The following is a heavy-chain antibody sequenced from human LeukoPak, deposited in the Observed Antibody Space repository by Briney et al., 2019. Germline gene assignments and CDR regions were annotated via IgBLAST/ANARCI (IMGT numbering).Heavy chain of an antibody. Sequence: GGSLRLSCAASGFSFFSYEMTWVRQAPGKGLEWISFINARGDLTHIADSVKGRFTVSRDNTKNSLTLQMTSLRAEDTAVYYCAKLRGYYYYVMDVWGMGTTVAVSS. J-gene: IGHJ6*04. CDR1: GFSFFSYE. V-gene: IGHV3-48*03. CDR3: AKLRGYYYYVMDV. CDR2: INARGDLT.